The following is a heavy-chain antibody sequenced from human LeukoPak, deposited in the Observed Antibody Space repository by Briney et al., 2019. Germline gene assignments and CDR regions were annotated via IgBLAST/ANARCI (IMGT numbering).Heavy chain of an antibody. V-gene: IGHV1-69*02. CDR1: GGTFSSYP. J-gene: IGHJ4*02. CDR2: IIPILGIA. D-gene: IGHD3-9*01. Sequence: GASVKVSCKASGGTFSSYPISWVRQAPGQGLEWMGRIIPILGIANYAQKFQGRVTITADKSTSTAYMELSSLRSEDTAVYYCARQPSGYFDWLGWDYWGQGTLVTVSS. CDR3: ARQPSGYFDWLGWDY.